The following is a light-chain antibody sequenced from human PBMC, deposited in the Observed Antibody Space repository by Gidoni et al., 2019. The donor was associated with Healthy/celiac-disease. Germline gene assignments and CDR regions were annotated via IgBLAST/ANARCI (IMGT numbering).Light chain of an antibody. Sequence: TCSGDKLGDKYACWYQQKPGQSHVLVIYQDSKRPSGIPERFSGSNSGNTATLTISGTQAMDEADYYCQAWDSSTAVFGGGTKLTVL. CDR1: KLGDKY. V-gene: IGLV3-1*01. J-gene: IGLJ2*01. CDR2: QDS. CDR3: QAWDSSTAV.